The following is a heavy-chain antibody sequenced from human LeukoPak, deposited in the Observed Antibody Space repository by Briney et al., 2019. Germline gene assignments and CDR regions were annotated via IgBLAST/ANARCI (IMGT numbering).Heavy chain of an antibody. CDR1: GGSFSGYY. D-gene: IGHD6-19*01. J-gene: IGHJ4*02. CDR2: INHSGST. CDR3: ARGLGGIAVAGLDY. Sequence: SETLSLTCAVYGGSFSGYYWSWIRQPPGKGLEWMGEINHSGSTNYNPSLKSRVTISVDTSKNQFSLKLSSVTAADTAVYYCARGLGGIAVAGLDYWGQGTLVTVSS. V-gene: IGHV4-34*01.